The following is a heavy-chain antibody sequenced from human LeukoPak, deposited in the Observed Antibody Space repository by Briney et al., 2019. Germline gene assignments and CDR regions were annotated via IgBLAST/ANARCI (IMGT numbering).Heavy chain of an antibody. CDR3: ASGIGLARYYMDV. J-gene: IGHJ6*03. Sequence: GGSLRLSCAASGFTVSSNYMSWVRQAPGKGLEWVSVIYSGGSTYYADSVKGRFTISRDNAKNTLYLQMNSLRAEDTAVYYCASGIGLARYYMDVWGKGTTVTVSS. V-gene: IGHV3-53*01. CDR1: GFTVSSNY. CDR2: IYSGGST. D-gene: IGHD3-3*01.